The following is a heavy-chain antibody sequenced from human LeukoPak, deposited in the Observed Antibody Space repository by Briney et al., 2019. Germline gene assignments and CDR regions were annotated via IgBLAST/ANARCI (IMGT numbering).Heavy chain of an antibody. Sequence: SQTLSLTCTVSGGSISSGGYYWSWIRQHPGKGLEWIGYIYYSGSTYCNPSLRSRVTISVDTSKNQFSLKLSSVTAADTAVYYCARGGLYSGYEYYFGYWGQGTLVTVSS. CDR3: ARGGLYSGYEYYFGY. CDR1: GGSISSGGYY. D-gene: IGHD5-12*01. CDR2: IYYSGST. J-gene: IGHJ4*02. V-gene: IGHV4-31*03.